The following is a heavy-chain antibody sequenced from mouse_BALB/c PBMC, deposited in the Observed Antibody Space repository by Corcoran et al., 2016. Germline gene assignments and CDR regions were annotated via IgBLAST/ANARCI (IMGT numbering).Heavy chain of an antibody. D-gene: IGHD2-4*01. CDR3: ARWGTTMITSDFDY. J-gene: IGHJ2*01. Sequence: QIQLVQSGPELKKPGETVKISCKASGYTFTNFGMNWVKQAPGKGLKWMGWINTYTGEPTYADDFKGRFAFSLETSASTAYLQINNLKNEDMATYFCARWGTTMITSDFDYWGQGTTLTVSS. V-gene: IGHV9-1*02. CDR2: INTYTGEP. CDR1: GYTFTNFG.